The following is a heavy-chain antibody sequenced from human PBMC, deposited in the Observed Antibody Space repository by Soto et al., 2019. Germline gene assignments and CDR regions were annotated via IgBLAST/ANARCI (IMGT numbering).Heavy chain of an antibody. CDR2: IYYSGST. V-gene: IGHV4-59*01. J-gene: IGHJ3*02. Sequence: QVQLQESGPGLVKPSETLSLTCTVSGGSISSYYWSWIRQPPGKGLEWIGYIYYSGSTNYNPSLKSRVTISVDTSKNQFSLKLSSVTAADTAVYYCARTRRQDAFDIWGQGTMVTVSS. CDR3: ARTRRQDAFDI. CDR1: GGSISSYY.